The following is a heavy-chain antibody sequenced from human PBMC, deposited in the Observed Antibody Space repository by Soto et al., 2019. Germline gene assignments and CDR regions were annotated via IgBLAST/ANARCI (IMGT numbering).Heavy chain of an antibody. CDR3: ARVGYCSSTSCYDWFDP. CDR2: INPNSGGT. Sequence: ASVKVSCKASGYTFTGYYMHWVRQAPGQGLEWMGWINPNSGGTNYAQKFQGWVTMTRDTSISTAYMELSRLRSDDTAVYYCARVGYCSSTSCYDWFDPWGQGTLVTVLL. V-gene: IGHV1-2*04. J-gene: IGHJ5*02. D-gene: IGHD2-2*01. CDR1: GYTFTGYY.